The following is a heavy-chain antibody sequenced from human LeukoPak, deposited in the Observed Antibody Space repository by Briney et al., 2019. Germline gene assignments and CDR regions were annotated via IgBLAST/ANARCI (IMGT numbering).Heavy chain of an antibody. Sequence: GRSLRLSCAASGFTFSSYGMHWVRQAPGKGLEWVAVIWYDGSNKYYADSVKGRFTISRDNSKNTLYLQMNSLRAEDTAVYYCAKDRGGYCSGGSCYWDAFDIWGQGTMVTVSS. CDR3: AKDRGGYCSGGSCYWDAFDI. D-gene: IGHD2-15*01. CDR2: IWYDGSNK. CDR1: GFTFSSYG. V-gene: IGHV3-33*06. J-gene: IGHJ3*02.